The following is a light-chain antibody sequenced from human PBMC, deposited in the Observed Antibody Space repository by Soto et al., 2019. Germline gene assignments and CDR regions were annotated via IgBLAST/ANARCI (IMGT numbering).Light chain of an antibody. Sequence: QSVLTQPPSASGTPGQRVTISCSGGSSKIGSNYVYWYQQLPGTAPKLLIYRNNQRPSGVPDRFSGSKSGTSASLAISGLRSEDEAEYYCAAWDDSLSGPVFGGGTKLTVL. V-gene: IGLV1-47*01. CDR3: AAWDDSLSGPV. J-gene: IGLJ2*01. CDR2: RNN. CDR1: SSKIGSNY.